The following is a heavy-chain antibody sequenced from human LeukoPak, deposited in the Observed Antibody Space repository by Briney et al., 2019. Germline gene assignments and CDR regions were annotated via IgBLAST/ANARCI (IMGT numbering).Heavy chain of an antibody. D-gene: IGHD1-1*01. J-gene: IGHJ4*02. CDR1: GFTFSNAW. V-gene: IGHV3-23*01. Sequence: GGSLRLSCAASGFTFSNAWMSWVRQAPGKGPQWVARINGGGRGTYYADSLKGRFTISRDNSKNTLYLQIYNLRPEDTARYYCAKGGLGKEVFDDWGQGTVVTVSS. CDR2: INGGGRGT. CDR3: AKGGLGKEVFDD.